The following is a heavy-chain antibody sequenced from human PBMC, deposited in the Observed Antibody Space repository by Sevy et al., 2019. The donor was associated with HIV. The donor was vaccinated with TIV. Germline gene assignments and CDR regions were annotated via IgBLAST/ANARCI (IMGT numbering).Heavy chain of an antibody. V-gene: IGHV3-30-3*01. CDR1: GFTFSSYA. CDR2: ISYDGSNK. Sequence: GGSLRLSCAASGFTFSSYAMHWVRQAPGKGLEWVAVISYDGSNKYYTDSVKGRFTITRDNSNYTLYLQMNSLRPEDTALYYCASPHYYDSSGYYYGIDYWGQGTLVTVSS. CDR3: ASPHYYDSSGYYYGIDY. D-gene: IGHD3-22*01. J-gene: IGHJ4*02.